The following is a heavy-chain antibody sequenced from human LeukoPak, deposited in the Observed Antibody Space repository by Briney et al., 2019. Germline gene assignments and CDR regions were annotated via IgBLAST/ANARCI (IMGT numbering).Heavy chain of an antibody. J-gene: IGHJ4*02. V-gene: IGHV3-21*01. CDR1: GFTFSSDS. CDR2: ITSSSSYI. D-gene: IGHD1-20*01. Sequence: GGSLRLSCAASGFTFSSDSMNWVRQAPGKGLEWVSSITSSSSYIYYADSVKGRFTISRDNAKNSLYLQMNSLRAEDTAVYYCARYNWNDVLFDSWGQGTLVTVSP. CDR3: ARYNWNDVLFDS.